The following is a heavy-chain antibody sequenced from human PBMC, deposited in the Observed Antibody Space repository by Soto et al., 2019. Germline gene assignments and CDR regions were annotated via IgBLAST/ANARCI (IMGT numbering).Heavy chain of an antibody. CDR1: GFTFSSYE. CDR2: ISSSGSTI. D-gene: IGHD3-22*01. CDR3: AREFVRYYDSSGYLDY. Sequence: PGGSLRLSCAASGFTFSSYEMNWVRQAPGKGLEWVSYISSSGSTIYYADSVKGRFTISRDNAKNSLYLQMNSLRPEDTAVYYCAREFVRYYDSSGYLDYWGQGTLVTVSS. J-gene: IGHJ4*02. V-gene: IGHV3-48*03.